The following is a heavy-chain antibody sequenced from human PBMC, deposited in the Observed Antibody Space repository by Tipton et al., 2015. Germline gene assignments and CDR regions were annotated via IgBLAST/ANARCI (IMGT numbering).Heavy chain of an antibody. V-gene: IGHV4-59*01. J-gene: IGHJ6*02. CDR1: GGSISSYY. CDR2: IYYSGST. CDR3: ARGHYVSRMDV. Sequence: LRLSCTVSGGSISSYYWSWIRQPPGKGLEWIGYIYYSGSTNYNPSLKSRVTISVGTSKNQFSLKLSSVTAADTAVYYCARGHYVSRMDVWGQGTTVTVSS. D-gene: IGHD3-10*01.